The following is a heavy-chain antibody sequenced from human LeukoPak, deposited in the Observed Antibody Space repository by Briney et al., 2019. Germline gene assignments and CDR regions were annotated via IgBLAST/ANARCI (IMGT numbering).Heavy chain of an antibody. CDR1: GFTFSSYG. Sequence: GGSLRLSCAASGFTFSSYGMHWVRQAPGKGLEWVAVISYDGSNKYYADSVKGRFTISRDNSKNTLYLQMNSLRAEDTAVYYCAKESHVDIVAFDYWGQGTLVTVSS. CDR2: ISYDGSNK. V-gene: IGHV3-30*18. J-gene: IGHJ4*02. D-gene: IGHD5-12*01. CDR3: AKESHVDIVAFDY.